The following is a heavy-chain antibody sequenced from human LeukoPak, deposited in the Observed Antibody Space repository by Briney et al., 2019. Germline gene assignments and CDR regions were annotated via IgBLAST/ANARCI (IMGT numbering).Heavy chain of an antibody. CDR3: ARGRYYYDSSGYYYYFDY. CDR2: IYHSGST. CDR1: GYSISSGYY. D-gene: IGHD3-22*01. V-gene: IGHV4-38-2*02. J-gene: IGHJ4*02. Sequence: SETLSLTCTVSGYSISSGYYWGWIRQPPGKGLEWIGSIYHSGSTYYNPSLKSRVTISVDTSKNQFSLKLSSVTAADTAVCYCARGRYYYDSSGYYYYFDYWGQGTLVTVSS.